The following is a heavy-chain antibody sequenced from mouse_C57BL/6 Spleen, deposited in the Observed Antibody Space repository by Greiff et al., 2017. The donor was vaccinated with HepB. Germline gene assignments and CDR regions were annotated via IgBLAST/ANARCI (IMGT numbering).Heavy chain of an antibody. J-gene: IGHJ3*01. CDR2: INPSTGGT. D-gene: IGHD3-2*02. CDR1: GYSFTGYY. V-gene: IGHV1-42*01. Sequence: VQLQQSGPELVKPGASVKISCKASGYSFTGYYMNWVKQSPEKSLEWIGEINPSTGGTTYNQKFKAKATLTVDKSSSTASMQLKSLTSEDSGVHYCAKTAQATFSWFAYWGQGTLVTVSA. CDR3: AKTAQATFSWFAY.